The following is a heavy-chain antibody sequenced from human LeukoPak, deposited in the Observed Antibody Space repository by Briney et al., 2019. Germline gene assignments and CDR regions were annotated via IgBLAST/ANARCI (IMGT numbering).Heavy chain of an antibody. CDR3: ARVVDSSSFYFDY. CDR1: GYTFTSYA. D-gene: IGHD6-6*01. J-gene: IGHJ4*02. V-gene: IGHV1-3*01. CDR2: INAGNGNT. Sequence: ASVKVSCKASGYTFTSYAMHWVRQAPGQRLEWMGWINAGNGNTKYSQKFQGRVTITRGTSASTAYMELSSLRSEDTAVYYCARVVDSSSFYFDYWGQGTLVTVSS.